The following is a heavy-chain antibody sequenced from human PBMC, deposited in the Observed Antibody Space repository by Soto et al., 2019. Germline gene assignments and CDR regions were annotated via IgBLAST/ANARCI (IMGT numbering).Heavy chain of an antibody. V-gene: IGHV3-7*01. D-gene: IGHD1-26*01. CDR1: GFTFSSYW. CDR3: ARDGHSGNYKDSDY. Sequence: PGGSLRLSCAASGFTFSSYWMTWVRQAPGKGLEWVANIKQDASEKYYLDSVKGRFTISRDNAKNSLFLQMYSLRAEDTAVYYCARDGHSGNYKDSDYWGPGTLVTVSS. J-gene: IGHJ4*02. CDR2: IKQDASEK.